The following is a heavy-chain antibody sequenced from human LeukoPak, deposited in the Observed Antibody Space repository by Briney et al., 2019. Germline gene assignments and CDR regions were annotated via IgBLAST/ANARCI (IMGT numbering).Heavy chain of an antibody. V-gene: IGHV1-2*02. J-gene: IGHJ1*01. D-gene: IGHD3-10*01. CDR3: ARELGIRHYYGSGSPAELQH. CDR1: GYRFTSYW. CDR2: INPNSGGT. Sequence: GESLKISCKGSGYRFTSYWISWVRQAPGQGLEWMGWINPNSGGTNYAQKFQGRVTMTRDTSISTAYMELSRLRSDDTAVYYCARELGIRHYYGSGSPAELQHWGQGTLVTVSS.